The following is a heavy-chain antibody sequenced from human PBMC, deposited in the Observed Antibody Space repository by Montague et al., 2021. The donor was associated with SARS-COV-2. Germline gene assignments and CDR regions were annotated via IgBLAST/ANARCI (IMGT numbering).Heavy chain of an antibody. CDR3: ARDSPHFDFWRGQYGDKYCMDI. D-gene: IGHD3-3*01. CDR2: LLTSGAT. CDR1: GDSITSKTHH. V-gene: IGHV4-61*02. J-gene: IGHJ6*03. Sequence: TLSLTCTVSGDSITSKTHHWDWVRQPAGKGLEWIGSLLTSGATNFNPSLKSRLTISRDTSKNEFYLKLSSVTAADTAVYYCARDSPHFDFWRGQYGDKYCMDIWGKGTTVTVS.